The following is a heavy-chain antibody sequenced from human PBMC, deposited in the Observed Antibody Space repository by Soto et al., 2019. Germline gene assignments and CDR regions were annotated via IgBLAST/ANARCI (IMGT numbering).Heavy chain of an antibody. V-gene: IGHV1-46*03. CDR3: TRVSCTGGSCSSFHS. J-gene: IGHJ4*02. D-gene: IGHD2-15*01. CDR1: GYTFTSYY. CDR2: INPSNST. Sequence: GASVKVSCKASGYTFTSYYMHWVRQAPGQGLEWMGIINPSNSTTYAQKFQGRVTMTRDTSTSTVYMELSSLRSEDTAVYYCTRVSCTGGSCSSFHSWGRETLVTAPQ.